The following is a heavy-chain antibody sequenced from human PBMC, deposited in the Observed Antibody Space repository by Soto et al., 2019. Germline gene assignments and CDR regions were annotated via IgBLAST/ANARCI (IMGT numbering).Heavy chain of an antibody. J-gene: IGHJ4*02. CDR1: GYTLDDYY. CDR3: VRGSGRLDLDV. V-gene: IGHV1-2*02. Sequence: GASVKVSCKASGYTLDDYYLHWVRQVPGQGLAWLGWVNPSSGATKFAPRFQGRVSMTWTKSITTAYMELNGLRSDDTAVYYCVRGSGRLDLDVWGQGTQVTVSS. CDR2: VNPSSGAT.